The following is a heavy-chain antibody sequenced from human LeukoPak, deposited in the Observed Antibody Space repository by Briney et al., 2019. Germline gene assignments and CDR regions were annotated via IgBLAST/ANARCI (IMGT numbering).Heavy chain of an antibody. Sequence: PSETLSLTCAVSGGSFSGYYWTWIRQPPGKGLEWIGEINHSGSANYSPSLSSRVTISLDMSENQFSLKLTSATAADTAVYYCARGQGTVTTHWGQGTLVTVSS. CDR1: GGSFSGYY. J-gene: IGHJ4*02. CDR3: ARGQGTVTTH. V-gene: IGHV4-34*01. D-gene: IGHD4-17*01. CDR2: INHSGSA.